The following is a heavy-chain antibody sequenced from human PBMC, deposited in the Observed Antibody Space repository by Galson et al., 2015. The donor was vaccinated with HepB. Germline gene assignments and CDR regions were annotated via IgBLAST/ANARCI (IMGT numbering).Heavy chain of an antibody. J-gene: IGHJ4*02. D-gene: IGHD5-18*01. CDR3: ARDEQATAMASDY. CDR1: GFTFSSYW. CDR2: IKEDGSEK. V-gene: IGHV3-7*01. Sequence: SLRLSCAASGFTFSSYWMSWVRQAPGKGLEWVAIIKEDGSEKYYVDSVKGRFTISRDNAKNSLYLQMNSLRVEDTAVYYCARDEQATAMASDYWGQGTLVTVSS.